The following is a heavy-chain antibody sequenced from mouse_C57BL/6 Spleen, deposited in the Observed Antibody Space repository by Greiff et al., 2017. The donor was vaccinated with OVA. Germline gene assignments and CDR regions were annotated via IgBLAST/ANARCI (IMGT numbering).Heavy chain of an antibody. Sequence: EVKVEESGAGLVKPGGSLKLSCAASGFTFSSYAMSWVRQTPEKRLEWVAYISSGGDYIYYADTVKGRFTISRDNARNTLYLQMSSLKSEDTAMYYCTRDEGLGRGFAYWGQGTLVTVSA. CDR2: ISSGGDYI. CDR3: TRDEGLGRGFAY. CDR1: GFTFSSYA. J-gene: IGHJ3*01. V-gene: IGHV5-9-1*02. D-gene: IGHD4-1*01.